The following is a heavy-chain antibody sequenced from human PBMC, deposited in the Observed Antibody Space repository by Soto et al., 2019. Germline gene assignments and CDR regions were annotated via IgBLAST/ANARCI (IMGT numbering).Heavy chain of an antibody. V-gene: IGHV4-31*03. CDR1: GGSISSGGYY. Sequence: SETLSLTCTVSGGSISSGGYYWSWIRQHPGKGLEWIGYIYYSGSTYYNPSLKSRVTISVDTSKNQFSLKLSSVTAADTAVYYCARETRLNYYDSSGYYYGIDWFDPWGQGTLVTVSS. CDR2: IYYSGST. J-gene: IGHJ5*02. CDR3: ARETRLNYYDSSGYYYGIDWFDP. D-gene: IGHD3-22*01.